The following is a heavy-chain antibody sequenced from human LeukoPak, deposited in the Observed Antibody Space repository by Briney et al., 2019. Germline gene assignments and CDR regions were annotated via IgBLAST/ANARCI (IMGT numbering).Heavy chain of an antibody. J-gene: IGHJ4*02. CDR3: ATNGYSGTYNRYFDS. CDR2: ISYDGSNK. V-gene: IGHV3-30*03. D-gene: IGHD1-26*01. Sequence: PGRSLRLSCAASGFTFSSYGMHWVRQAPGKGLEWVAVISYDGSNKYYADSVKGRFTISRDNSKNTLYLQMDSLRSEDTAVYYCATNGYSGTYNRYFDSWGQGTLVTVSS. CDR1: GFTFSSYG.